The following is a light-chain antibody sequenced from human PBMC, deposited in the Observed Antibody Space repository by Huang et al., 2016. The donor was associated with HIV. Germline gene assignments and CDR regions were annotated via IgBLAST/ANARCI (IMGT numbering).Light chain of an antibody. J-gene: IGKJ4*01. Sequence: ERVMTQSPATVSLSPGERATISCRARLSVSTNLAWYQQRPGQAPRLLIYGASTGATCIPARFSDGGSGAEFTLTISSLKSEDFAVYYCQQYDNCPLTYGGGTKVQIK. V-gene: IGKV3-15*01. CDR1: LSVSTN. CDR2: GAS. CDR3: QQYDNCPLT.